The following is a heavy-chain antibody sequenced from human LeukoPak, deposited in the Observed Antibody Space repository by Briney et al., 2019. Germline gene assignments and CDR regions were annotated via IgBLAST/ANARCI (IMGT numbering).Heavy chain of an antibody. CDR3: ARNQWGSINYYYYMDV. V-gene: IGHV1-69*05. CDR1: GGTFSSFA. J-gene: IGHJ6*03. Sequence: SVKVSCKASGGTFSSFAISWVRQAPGQGLEWMGGIIPIFGTANYAQKFQGRVTITTDESTSTAYMELSSLRSEDTAVYYCARNQWGSINYYYYMDVWGKGTTVTVPS. D-gene: IGHD1-14*01. CDR2: IIPIFGTA.